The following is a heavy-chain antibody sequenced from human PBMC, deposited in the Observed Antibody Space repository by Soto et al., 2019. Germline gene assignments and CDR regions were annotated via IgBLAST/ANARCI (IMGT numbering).Heavy chain of an antibody. D-gene: IGHD1-26*01. V-gene: IGHV3-23*01. Sequence: EVQLLESGGGLVQPGGSLRLSCAASGFTFSSYAMSWVRQAPGKGLEWVSAISGSGGSTYYADSVKGRFTISRDNSKNTLYLQLNSLRAEDTAVYYCAKGVDSGSYSKYFQHWGQGTLVTDSS. J-gene: IGHJ1*01. CDR2: ISGSGGST. CDR3: AKGVDSGSYSKYFQH. CDR1: GFTFSSYA.